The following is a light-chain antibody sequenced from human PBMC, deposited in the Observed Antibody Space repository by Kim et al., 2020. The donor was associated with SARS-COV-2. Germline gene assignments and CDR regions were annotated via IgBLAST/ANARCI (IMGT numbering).Light chain of an antibody. CDR2: AVS. Sequence: NHSAAVGDTVSLTCRASQSISSGLAWYPQKPGKAPKLLIYAVSNLDSGVPSRFSGSGSGTQFSLTIRSLQPDDFATYYCQQHNGYFGGGTKVDIK. CDR1: QSISSG. J-gene: IGKJ4*01. CDR3: QQHNGY. V-gene: IGKV1-5*01.